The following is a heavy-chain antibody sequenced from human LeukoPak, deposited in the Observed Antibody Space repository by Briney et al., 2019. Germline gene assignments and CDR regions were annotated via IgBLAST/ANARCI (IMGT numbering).Heavy chain of an antibody. CDR3: ARDGSGYWFDY. J-gene: IGHJ4*02. Sequence: GGSLRLSCVASGFIFNNFGMTWVRQAPGKGLEWVAVISYDGRNENYADSVSGRFTISRDNSKNTLYLQMNSLRAEDTAVYYCARDGSGYWFDYWGQGTLATVSS. CDR2: ISYDGRNE. CDR1: GFIFNNFG. V-gene: IGHV3-30*05. D-gene: IGHD3-22*01.